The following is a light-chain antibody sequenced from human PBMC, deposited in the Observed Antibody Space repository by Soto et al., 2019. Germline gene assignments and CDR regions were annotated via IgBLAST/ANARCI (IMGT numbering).Light chain of an antibody. Sequence: QSALTQPASVSGSPGQSITISCTGTSSDVGGYNYVSWYQQHQGKAPKLMIYDVSNRPSGVSNRFSGSKSGNTASLTISGLQAEDEADYYCSSYTSNITRVFGGGTKLTVL. J-gene: IGLJ2*01. V-gene: IGLV2-14*01. CDR2: DVS. CDR1: SSDVGGYNY. CDR3: SSYTSNITRV.